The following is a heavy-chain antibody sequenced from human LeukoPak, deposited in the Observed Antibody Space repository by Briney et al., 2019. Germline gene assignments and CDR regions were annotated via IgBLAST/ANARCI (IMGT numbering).Heavy chain of an antibody. J-gene: IGHJ4*02. V-gene: IGHV1-18*01. CDR3: ARGDGYCSGGSCMIFVY. D-gene: IGHD2-15*01. CDR1: GYTFTNYG. Sequence: ASVKVPCKASGYTFTNYGITWVRQASGQGIEWMGWISAYTGKTNSAQKLQGRVTMTTDTSTSTGYMELRSLRSDDTAVYYCARGDGYCSGGSCMIFVYWGQGTLVTVSS. CDR2: ISAYTGKT.